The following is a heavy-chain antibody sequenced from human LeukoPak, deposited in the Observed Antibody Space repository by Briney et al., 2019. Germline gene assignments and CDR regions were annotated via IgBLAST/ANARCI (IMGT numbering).Heavy chain of an antibody. V-gene: IGHV4-59*01. J-gene: IGHJ6*02. Sequence: SETLSLTCTVSGGSISTFYWGWIRQPPGKGLEWIGYIYYSGCTNYNPSLKSRLTISVDTSKNQFSMKLNSVTAADTAVYYCARDRDIGTYYYYYGMDVWGQGTTVTVSS. CDR2: IYYSGCT. CDR3: ARDRDIGTYYYYYGMDV. CDR1: GGSISTFY. D-gene: IGHD2-15*01.